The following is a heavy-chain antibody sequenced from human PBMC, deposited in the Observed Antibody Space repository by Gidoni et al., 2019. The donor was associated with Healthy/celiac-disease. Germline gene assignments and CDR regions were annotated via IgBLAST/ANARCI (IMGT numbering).Heavy chain of an antibody. J-gene: IGHJ4*02. Sequence: EVQLVESGGGLVQPGGSLKLSCAASRFTFSGSAMHWVRQASGKGMGWVGRIRSKANSYATAYEASVKGRFTISRDDSKNTAYLQMNSLKTEDTAVYYCTSPRRVAADYWGQGTLVTVSS. CDR2: IRSKANSYAT. D-gene: IGHD2-15*01. CDR3: TSPRRVAADY. CDR1: RFTFSGSA. V-gene: IGHV3-73*01.